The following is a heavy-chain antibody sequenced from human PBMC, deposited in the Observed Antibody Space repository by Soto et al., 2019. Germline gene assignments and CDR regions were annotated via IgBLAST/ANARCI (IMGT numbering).Heavy chain of an antibody. Sequence: SETLSLTCTVTGDSITSGGYYWSWIRQHPGKGLEWLGYIYGSGGSGSTLYNPSLKSRITLSVDTSKTQFSLNLSSVTVADTAVYFCARKQAGYFYGIDYWGQGTLVTVSS. CDR1: GDSITSGGYY. CDR3: ARKQAGYFYGIDY. D-gene: IGHD3-10*01. V-gene: IGHV4-31*03. CDR2: IYGSGGSGST. J-gene: IGHJ4*02.